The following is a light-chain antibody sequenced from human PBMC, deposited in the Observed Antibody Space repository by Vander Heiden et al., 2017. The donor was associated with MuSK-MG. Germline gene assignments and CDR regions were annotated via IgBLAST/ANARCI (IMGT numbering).Light chain of an antibody. CDR1: QSVLYSTNNKNY. CDR3: QQYYSTPLT. V-gene: IGKV4-1*01. CDR2: WAS. Sequence: DIVMTQSPDSLAVSLGERATINRKSSQSVLYSTNNKNYLAWYQQKPGQPPKLLIYWASTRESGVPERFSGSGSGTDFTLTISSLQAEDVAVYYCQQYYSTPLTFGGGTKVEIK. J-gene: IGKJ4*01.